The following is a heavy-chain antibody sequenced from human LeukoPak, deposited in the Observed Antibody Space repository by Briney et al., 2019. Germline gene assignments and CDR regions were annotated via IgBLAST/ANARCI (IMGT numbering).Heavy chain of an antibody. CDR2: ISGSGGST. D-gene: IGHD6-19*01. V-gene: IGHV3-23*01. J-gene: IGHJ4*02. Sequence: PGGSLRLSCAASGFTFSSYAMSWVRQAPGKGLEWVSAISGSGGSTYYADSVKGRLTISRDNSKNTLYLQMNSLRAEDTAVYYCAKVGRSSGWYLGPADYWGQGTLVTVSS. CDR1: GFTFSSYA. CDR3: AKVGRSSGWYLGPADY.